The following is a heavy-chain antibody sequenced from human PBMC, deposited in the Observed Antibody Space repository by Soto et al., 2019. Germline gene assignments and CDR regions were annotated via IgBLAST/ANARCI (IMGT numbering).Heavy chain of an antibody. V-gene: IGHV1-8*01. CDR2: MNPNSGNT. Sequence: ASVKVSCKASGYTFTSYDINWVRQATGQGLEWMGWMNPNSGNTGYAQKFQGRVTMTRNTSISTAYMELSSLRSEDTAVYYCARVFFAKGGSESGDWGQGTLVTVSS. D-gene: IGHD3-10*01. J-gene: IGHJ4*02. CDR3: ARVFFAKGGSESGD. CDR1: GYTFTSYD.